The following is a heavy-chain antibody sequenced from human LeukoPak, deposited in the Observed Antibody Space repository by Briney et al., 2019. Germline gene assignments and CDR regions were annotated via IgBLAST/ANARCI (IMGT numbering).Heavy chain of an antibody. D-gene: IGHD6-13*01. CDR3: ARGIGIAAAGHFDY. J-gene: IGHJ4*02. CDR2: INHSGST. V-gene: IGHV4-34*01. Sequence: PSETLSLTCAVYGGSFSGYYWSWIRQPPGKGLEWIGEINHSGSTNYNPSLKRRVTISVDTSKNQFSLTAADTAVYYCARGIGIAAAGHFDYWGQGTLVTVSS. CDR1: GGSFSGYY.